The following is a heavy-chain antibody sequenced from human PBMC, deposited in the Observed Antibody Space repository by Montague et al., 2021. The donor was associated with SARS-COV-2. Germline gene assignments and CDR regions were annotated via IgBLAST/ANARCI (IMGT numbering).Heavy chain of an antibody. CDR2: IDWDGDK. CDR1: GFSLSTSGMC. V-gene: IGHV2-70*11. J-gene: IGHJ6*02. CDR3: ARGPSDTYYYNGMDV. Sequence: PALVKPTQTLTLTSTFSGFSLSTSGMCMTWIRQPPGKALEWLARIDWDGDKYYNTSLKSRLTVSKDTSKNLVVLTMTNMDPVDTATYYCARGPSDTYYYNGMDVWGRGTTATVSS.